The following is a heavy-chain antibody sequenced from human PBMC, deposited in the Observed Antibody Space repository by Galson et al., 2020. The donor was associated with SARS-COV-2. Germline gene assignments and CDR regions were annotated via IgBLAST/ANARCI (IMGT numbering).Heavy chain of an antibody. CDR1: GDIVSANKAA. V-gene: IGHV6-1*01. CDR3: PRVMTADYTTVHFCLDV. D-gene: IGHD4-4*01. CDR2: TYFRSRWYN. Sequence: SQTLSLTCAISGDIVSANKAAWNWIRQSPSRGLEWLGRTYFRSRWYNDYSLSLRGRIIINADTSKNHFSLQLASATPEDTAVYYCPRVMTADYTTVHFCLDVWGKGTTVTVSS. J-gene: IGHJ6*04.